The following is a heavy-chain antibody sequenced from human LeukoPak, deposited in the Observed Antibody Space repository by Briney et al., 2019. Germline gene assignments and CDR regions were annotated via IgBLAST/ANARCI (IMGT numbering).Heavy chain of an antibody. D-gene: IGHD2-2*01. CDR1: GYTFTSYA. J-gene: IGHJ4*02. CDR3: ARADSIVVVPAAMMIFDY. CDR2: INAGNGNT. Sequence: ASVKVSCKASGYTFTSYAMHWVRQAPGQRLEWMGWINAGNGNTKYSQKFQGRVTITRDTSASTAYMELSSLRSEDTAVYYCARADSIVVVPAAMMIFDYWGQGTLVTVSS. V-gene: IGHV1-3*01.